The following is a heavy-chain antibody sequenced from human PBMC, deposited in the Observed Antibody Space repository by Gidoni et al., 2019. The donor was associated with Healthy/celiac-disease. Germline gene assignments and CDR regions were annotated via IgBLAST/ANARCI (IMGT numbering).Heavy chain of an antibody. D-gene: IGHD3-22*01. J-gene: IGHJ5*02. Sequence: EVQLVESGGGLVQAGRSLRLSCAAPGFSFADYAMHWVRQAQGKGLEWVSGMRWNSGSIGYADSVKGRFTISRDNAKNTLYLQMNSLRSEDTACYYCAKEYTYYYDSSGSWFDPWGQGTLVTVSS. V-gene: IGHV3-9*01. CDR2: MRWNSGSI. CDR3: AKEYTYYYDSSGSWFDP. CDR1: GFSFADYA.